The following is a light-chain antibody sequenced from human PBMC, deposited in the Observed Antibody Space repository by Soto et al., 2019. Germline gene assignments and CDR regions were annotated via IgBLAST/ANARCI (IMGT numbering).Light chain of an antibody. V-gene: IGKV1-33*01. Sequence: DIQMTQSPPSLSASVGDRGTITCHASEDIGNYVSWYQQKKGKAPKIIIYDESTLETGVKQRFRGSGSGTDFALTITSMQPEDFASYYCKPSGDLQLPLGGGQKVDLK. CDR2: DES. CDR3: KPSGDLQLP. J-gene: IGKJ4*01. CDR1: EDIGNY.